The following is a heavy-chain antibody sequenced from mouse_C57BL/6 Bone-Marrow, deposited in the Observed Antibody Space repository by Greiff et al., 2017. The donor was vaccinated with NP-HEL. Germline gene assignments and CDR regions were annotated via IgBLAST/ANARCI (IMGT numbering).Heavy chain of an antibody. CDR2: INPNNGGT. CDR1: GYTFTDYY. Sequence: VQLQQSGPELVKPGASVKISCKASGYTFTDYYMNWVKQSHGKSLEWIGDINPNNGGTSYNQKFKGKATLTVDKSSSTAYMELLSLTSEDSAVYYCARTGYYSYYFDYWGQGTTLTVSS. J-gene: IGHJ2*01. CDR3: ARTGYYSYYFDY. D-gene: IGHD2-3*01. V-gene: IGHV1-26*01.